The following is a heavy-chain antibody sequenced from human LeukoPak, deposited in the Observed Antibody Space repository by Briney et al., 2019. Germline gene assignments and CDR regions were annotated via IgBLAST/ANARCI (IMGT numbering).Heavy chain of an antibody. V-gene: IGHV3-23*01. CDR3: AKGSGSSCYGPCDY. D-gene: IGHD2-15*01. CDR2: ICANDGNT. J-gene: IGHJ4*02. Sequence: PGGSLRLSCAASGFTFSSYSMNWVRQAPGKGLEWVSVICANDGNTYYADAVRGQFTISRDNSKDTLYLQMDSLRAEDTAVYYCAKGSGSSCYGPCDYWGQGILVTVSS. CDR1: GFTFSSYS.